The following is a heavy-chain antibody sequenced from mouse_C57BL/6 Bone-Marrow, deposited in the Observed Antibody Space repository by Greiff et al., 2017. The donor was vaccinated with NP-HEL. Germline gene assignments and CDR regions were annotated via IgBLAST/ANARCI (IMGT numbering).Heavy chain of an antibody. V-gene: IGHV1-15*01. D-gene: IGHD1-1*01. CDR2: IDPETGGT. CDR1: GYTFTDYE. CDR3: TRRGYYYGSSHYYAMDY. J-gene: IGHJ4*01. Sequence: VKLVESGAELVRPGASVMLSCKASGYTFTDYEMHWVKQTPVHGLEWIGAIDPETGGTAYNQKFKGKAILTADKSSSTAYMELRSLTSEDSAVYYCTRRGYYYGSSHYYAMDYWGQGTSVTVSS.